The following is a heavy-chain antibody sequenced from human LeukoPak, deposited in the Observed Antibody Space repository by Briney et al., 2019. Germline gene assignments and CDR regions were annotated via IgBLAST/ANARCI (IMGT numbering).Heavy chain of an antibody. CDR3: ARGLSRTPPGGY. J-gene: IGHJ4*02. Sequence: PSETLSLTWAVYRGSFSGYYWSWIRQHPGKGLEWIGEINHSGSTNYNPSLKSRVTISVDTSKNQSSLKLNSVTAADTAVYYCARGLSRTPPGGYWGQGTLVTVSS. CDR1: RGSFSGYY. D-gene: IGHD2-2*01. CDR2: INHSGST. V-gene: IGHV4-34*01.